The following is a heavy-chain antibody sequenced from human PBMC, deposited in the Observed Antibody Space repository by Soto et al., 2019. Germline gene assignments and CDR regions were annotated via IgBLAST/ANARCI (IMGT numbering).Heavy chain of an antibody. Sequence: QVQLVESGGGVVQPGRSLRLSCAASGFTFSSYAMHWVRQAPGKGLEWVAVISYDGSNKYYADSVKGRFTISRDNSKNXXYXQXXSLRAEDTAVYYCARDEVVLVPAAMDHYYYYGMDVWGQGTTVTVSS. J-gene: IGHJ6*02. CDR2: ISYDGSNK. D-gene: IGHD2-2*01. CDR1: GFTFSSYA. CDR3: ARDEVVLVPAAMDHYYYYGMDV. V-gene: IGHV3-30-3*01.